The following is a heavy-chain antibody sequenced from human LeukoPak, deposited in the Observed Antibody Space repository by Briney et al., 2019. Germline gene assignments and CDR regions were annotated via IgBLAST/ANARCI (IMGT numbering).Heavy chain of an antibody. V-gene: IGHV3-9*01. J-gene: IGHJ6*02. CDR2: ISWNSGSI. CDR3: AKDRASYYYYGMDV. Sequence: GGSLRLSCAASGFTFDDYAMHWVRQAPGKGLEWVSGISWNSGSIGYADSVKGRFTISRDNAKNSLYLQMNSLRAEDTALYYCAKDRASYYYYGMDVWGQGTTVTVSS. CDR1: GFTFDDYA.